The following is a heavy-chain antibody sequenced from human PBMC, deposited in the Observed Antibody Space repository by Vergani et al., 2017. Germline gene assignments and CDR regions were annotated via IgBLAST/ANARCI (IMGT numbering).Heavy chain of an antibody. CDR3: ANDSVVYYYDSSGMGDLFDY. J-gene: IGHJ4*02. V-gene: IGHV3-30*18. Sequence: QVQLVESGGGVVQPGRSPRLSCAASGFTFSSYGMHWVRQAPGKGLEWVAVISYDGSNKYYADSVKGRFTISRDNSKNTLYLQMNSLRAEDTAVYYCANDSVVYYYDSSGMGDLFDYWGQGTLVTVSS. CDR1: GFTFSSYG. CDR2: ISYDGSNK. D-gene: IGHD3-22*01.